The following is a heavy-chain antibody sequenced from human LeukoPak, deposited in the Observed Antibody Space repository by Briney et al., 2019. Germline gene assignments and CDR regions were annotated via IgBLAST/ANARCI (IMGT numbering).Heavy chain of an antibody. V-gene: IGHV1-18*01. D-gene: IGHD3-22*01. CDR2: ISGYNGNT. J-gene: IGHJ5*02. CDR3: ARDHGYYDSTGYVGWFDP. Sequence: ASVKVSCKTSGYTFTGYGISWVRQAPGQGLEWMGWISGYNGNTKYAQKFQGRVTMTTETSTSTAYMELRSLRSDDTAVYHCARDHGYYDSTGYVGWFDPWGQGTLVTVSS. CDR1: GYTFTGYG.